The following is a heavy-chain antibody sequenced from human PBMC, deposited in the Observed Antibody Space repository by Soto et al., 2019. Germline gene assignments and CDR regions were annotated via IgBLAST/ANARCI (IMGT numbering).Heavy chain of an antibody. CDR2: MSYDGSRE. Sequence: QVQLVKSGGGVIQPGRSLSLSCAASGFIFSNYAMHWVRQAPGKGLEWVAVMSYDGSREYYAGSVKGRFTISRDNSKNTLYLQMNTLRPEDTAVYYCATLRPSFGVVKDYWGQGTLVTVSS. J-gene: IGHJ4*02. V-gene: IGHV3-30-3*01. CDR1: GFIFSNYA. CDR3: ATLRPSFGVVKDY. D-gene: IGHD2-15*01.